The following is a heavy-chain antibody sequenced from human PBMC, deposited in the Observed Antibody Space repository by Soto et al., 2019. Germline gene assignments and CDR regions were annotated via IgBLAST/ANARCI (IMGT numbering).Heavy chain of an antibody. Sequence: QVHLVQSGAEVKKPGASVKVSCKGSGYGFTTYGITWVRQAPGQGLEWMAWISAHNGNTNYAQKLQGRVTVTRDTXXXXXXXXXXXXXXXXXXVYYCAXGRYGDYWGQGALVTVSS. CDR2: ISAHNGNT. CDR3: AXGRYGDY. V-gene: IGHV1-18*01. CDR1: GYGFTTYG. D-gene: IGHD3-10*01. J-gene: IGHJ4*02.